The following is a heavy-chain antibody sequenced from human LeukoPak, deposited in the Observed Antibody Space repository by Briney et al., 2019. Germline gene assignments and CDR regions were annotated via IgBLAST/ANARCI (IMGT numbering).Heavy chain of an antibody. CDR3: ARAAAGRAYYHYGMDV. J-gene: IGHJ6*02. CDR1: GFTFSSYA. V-gene: IGHV3-53*01. D-gene: IGHD6-13*01. Sequence: GGSLRLSCAASGFTFSSYAMNWVRQAPGKGLEWVSILDSDGSPSYADSVKGRFTISRDNSKNTLDLQMNSLRAEDTAVYYCARAAAGRAYYHYGMDVWGQGATVTVSS. CDR2: LDSDGSP.